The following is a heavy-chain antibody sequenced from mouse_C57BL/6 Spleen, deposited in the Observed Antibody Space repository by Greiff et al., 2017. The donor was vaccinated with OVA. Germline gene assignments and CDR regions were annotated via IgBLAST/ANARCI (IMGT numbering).Heavy chain of an antibody. CDR2: IDPSDSYT. D-gene: IGHD2-12*01. V-gene: IGHV1-59*01. CDR1: GYTFTSYW. J-gene: IGHJ2*01. Sequence: QVQLQQPGAELVRPGTSVKLSCKASGYTFTSYWMHWVKQRPGKGLEWIGVIDPSDSYTNYTQKFKGKATLTVDTSSSTAYVQPSSLTSEDSAVYYCARGGRRQYYFDYWGQGTTLTGSS. CDR3: ARGGRRQYYFDY.